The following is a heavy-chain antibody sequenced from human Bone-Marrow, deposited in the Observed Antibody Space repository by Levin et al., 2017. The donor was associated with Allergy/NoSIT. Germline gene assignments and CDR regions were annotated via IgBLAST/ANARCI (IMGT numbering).Heavy chain of an antibody. D-gene: IGHD6-19*01. CDR3: AKDRPGGIEGAGTCPDS. V-gene: IGHV3-30*18. CDR2: ISYHGSTK. J-gene: IGHJ4*02. Sequence: GGSLRLSCAASGFAFSSYGMHWVRQAPGKGLEWVAVISYHGSTKHYAGSVQGRFTVSRDNSKNTLYLQMTSLRAEDTAVYFCAKDRPGGIEGAGTCPDSWGQGTLVTVSS. CDR1: GFAFSSYG.